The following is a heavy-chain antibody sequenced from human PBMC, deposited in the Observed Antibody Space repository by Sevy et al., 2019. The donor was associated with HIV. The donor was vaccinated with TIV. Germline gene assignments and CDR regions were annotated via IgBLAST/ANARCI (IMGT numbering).Heavy chain of an antibody. J-gene: IGHJ4*02. CDR1: GFTFSSYW. CDR2: IKQDGSEK. Sequence: GGSLRLSCAVYGFTFSSYWMSWVRQAPGKGLEWVANIKQDGSEKYYVDSVKGRFTISRDNAKNSLYLQMNSLRAEHTAMYYGARDYDSSGLMDYWGQGTLVTVSS. D-gene: IGHD3-22*01. CDR3: ARDYDSSGLMDY. V-gene: IGHV3-7*01.